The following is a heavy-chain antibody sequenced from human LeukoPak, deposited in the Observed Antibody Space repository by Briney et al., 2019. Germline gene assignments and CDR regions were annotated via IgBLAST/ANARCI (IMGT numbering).Heavy chain of an antibody. CDR3: ARGSYDSSGQFDY. V-gene: IGHV3-21*01. CDR1: GFTFSSYA. CDR2: ISTHGNYI. D-gene: IGHD3-22*01. Sequence: GGSLRLSCAASGFTFSSYAMNWVRQAPGKGLEWVSYISTHGNYIYYADSLKGRFTISRDNAENSLFLQMNSLRAEDTAVYYCARGSYDSSGQFDYWGQGTLVTVSS. J-gene: IGHJ4*02.